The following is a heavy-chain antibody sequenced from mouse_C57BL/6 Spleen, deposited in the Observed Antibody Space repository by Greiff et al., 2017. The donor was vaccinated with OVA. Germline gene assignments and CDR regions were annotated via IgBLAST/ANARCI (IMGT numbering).Heavy chain of an antibody. Sequence: EVMLVESGGGLVKPGGSLKLSCAASGFTFSSYAMSWDRQTPEKRLEWVATISDGGSYTYYPDNVKGRFTISRDNAKNNLYLQMSHLKSEDTAMYYCARDGAYYSKGGYFDYWGQGTTLTVSS. CDR2: ISDGGSYT. V-gene: IGHV5-4*01. CDR1: GFTFSSYA. CDR3: ARDGAYYSKGGYFDY. J-gene: IGHJ2*01. D-gene: IGHD2-5*01.